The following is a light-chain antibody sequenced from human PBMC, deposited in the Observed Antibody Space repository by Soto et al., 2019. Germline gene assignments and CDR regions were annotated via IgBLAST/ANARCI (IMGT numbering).Light chain of an antibody. V-gene: IGLV2-14*01. CDR2: DGS. J-gene: IGLJ1*01. CDR3: SSYTSSSTYV. CDR1: SSDAGGYNY. Sequence: QSALTQPASVSGSPGQSITISCTGTSSDAGGYNYVSWYQQHPGKAPKLMIYDGSNRPSGVSNRFSGSKSGNTASLTISGLQAEYEADYYCSSYTSSSTYVFGTGTKLTVL.